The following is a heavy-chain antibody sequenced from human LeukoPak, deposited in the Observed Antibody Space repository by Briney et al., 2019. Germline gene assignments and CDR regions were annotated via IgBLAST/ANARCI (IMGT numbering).Heavy chain of an antibody. V-gene: IGHV3-7*01. CDR3: ASIAVAYYFDY. CDR1: GFTFSSYW. D-gene: IGHD6-19*01. CDR2: IKQDGSEK. J-gene: IGHJ4*02. Sequence: GGSLRLSCAASGFTFSSYWMSGVRQAPGKGLEWVANIKQDGSEKYYVDSVKGRFTISRDNAKNSLYLQMNSLRAEDTAVYYCASIAVAYYFDYWGQGTLVTVSS.